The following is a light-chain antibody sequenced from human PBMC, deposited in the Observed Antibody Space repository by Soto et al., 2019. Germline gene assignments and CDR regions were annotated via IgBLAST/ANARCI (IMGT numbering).Light chain of an antibody. CDR3: QHSYSTPFT. CDR2: AAS. Sequence: DIQMTQSPSSLSASVGDRVTITCRASQSISSYLNWYQQKPGKAPKLLIYAASSLQSGVPSRFSGSGSGTDFTLTISSLQAEDFATYSCQHSYSTPFTFGPGTKVDIK. CDR1: QSISSY. V-gene: IGKV1-39*01. J-gene: IGKJ3*01.